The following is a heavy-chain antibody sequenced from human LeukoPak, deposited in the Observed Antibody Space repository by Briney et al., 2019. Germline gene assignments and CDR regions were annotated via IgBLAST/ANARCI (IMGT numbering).Heavy chain of an antibody. CDR1: AFTFSSYA. J-gene: IGHJ4*02. D-gene: IGHD6-13*01. CDR2: ISGSGGST. Sequence: GGSLRLSCAASAFTFSSYAMSWVRQAPGKGLEWVSAISGSGGSTYYADSVKGRFTISRDNSKNTLYLQMNSLRAEDTAVYYCAKSPSSSWYTGCDWGQGTLVTVSS. V-gene: IGHV3-23*01. CDR3: AKSPSSSWYTGCD.